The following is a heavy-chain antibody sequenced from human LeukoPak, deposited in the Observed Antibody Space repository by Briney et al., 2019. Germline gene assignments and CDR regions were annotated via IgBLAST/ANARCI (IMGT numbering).Heavy chain of an antibody. CDR2: INHSGST. D-gene: IGHD6-19*01. Sequence: SETLSLTCAVYGGSFSGYYWSWIRQPPGKGLEWIGEINHSGSTNYNPSLKSRVTISVDTSKNQFSLRLSSVTAADTAVYYCARGRKYSSGWLRPIDYWGQGTLVTVSS. CDR3: ARGRKYSSGWLRPIDY. CDR1: GGSFSGYY. V-gene: IGHV4-34*01. J-gene: IGHJ4*02.